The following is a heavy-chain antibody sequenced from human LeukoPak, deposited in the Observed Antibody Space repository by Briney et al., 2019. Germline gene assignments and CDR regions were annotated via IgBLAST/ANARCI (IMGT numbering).Heavy chain of an antibody. CDR3: ARGSARYCSGGSCYSNY. CDR2: ISAYNGNT. CDR1: GYTFTSYG. V-gene: IGHV1-18*04. Sequence: ASVKVSCKASGYTFTSYGISWVRQAPRQGLEWMGWISAYNGNTNYAQKLQGRVTMTTDTSTSTAYMELRSLRSDDTAVYYCARGSARYCSGGSCYSNYWGQGTLVTVSS. J-gene: IGHJ4*02. D-gene: IGHD2-15*01.